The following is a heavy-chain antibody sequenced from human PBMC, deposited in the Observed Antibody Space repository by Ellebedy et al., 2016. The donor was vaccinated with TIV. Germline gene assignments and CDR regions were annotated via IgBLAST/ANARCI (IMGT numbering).Heavy chain of an antibody. CDR3: ARPLRYYDSRATSDAFEI. V-gene: IGHV3-11*01. Sequence: PGGSLRLSCAASGFTFSDYYITWIRQAPGKGLEWVSYISSSGSTLYYADSVKGRFTISRDNAKNSLYLQMNSLRAEDTAVYYCARPLRYYDSRATSDAFEIWGQGTMVTVSS. CDR2: ISSSGSTL. D-gene: IGHD3-22*01. CDR1: GFTFSDYY. J-gene: IGHJ3*02.